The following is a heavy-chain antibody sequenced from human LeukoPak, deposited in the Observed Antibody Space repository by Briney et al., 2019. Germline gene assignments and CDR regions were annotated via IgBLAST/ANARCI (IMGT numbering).Heavy chain of an antibody. J-gene: IGHJ4*02. Sequence: GGSLRLSCAASGFTFSDYYMSWIRQAPGKGLEWVSYISSGSSDTNYADSVKGRFTISRDNAKNSLYLQMNSLRAEDTAVYYCARGEGYSYGYYWGQGTLVTVSS. D-gene: IGHD5-18*01. CDR2: ISSGSSDT. V-gene: IGHV3-11*06. CDR1: GFTFSDYY. CDR3: ARGEGYSYGYY.